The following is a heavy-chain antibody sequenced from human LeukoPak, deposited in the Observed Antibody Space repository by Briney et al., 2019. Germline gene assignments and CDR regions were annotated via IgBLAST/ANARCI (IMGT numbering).Heavy chain of an antibody. CDR3: ASTNSLDN. Sequence: GGSLRLSCAASGFTFSNYWMNWVRQAPGKGLEWVANIKQDGSAKFYVDSVMGRFTISRDNAKNSLYLQMNSLRVDDTAVYYCASTNSLDNWGQGTLVTVSS. D-gene: IGHD2-8*01. CDR2: IKQDGSAK. CDR1: GFTFSNYW. V-gene: IGHV3-7*01. J-gene: IGHJ4*02.